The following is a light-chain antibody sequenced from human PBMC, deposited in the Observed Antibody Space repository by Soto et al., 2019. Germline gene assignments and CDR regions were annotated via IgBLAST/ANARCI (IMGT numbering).Light chain of an antibody. V-gene: IGKV3-11*01. CDR1: QSVSIH. CDR3: QHRFSWPPA. CDR2: GAS. J-gene: IGKJ1*01. Sequence: ETVMTQSPGTLSVSLGERATLPCRASQSVSIHLAWYQQKPGQAPRVLIYGASNRATGIPDRFSGSGSGTDFTLTISSLEPEDFAVYYCQHRFSWPPAFGQGTKVDIK.